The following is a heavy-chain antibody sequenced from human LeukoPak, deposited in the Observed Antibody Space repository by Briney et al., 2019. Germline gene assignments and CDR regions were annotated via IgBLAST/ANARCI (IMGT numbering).Heavy chain of an antibody. Sequence: GGSLRLSCAASGFTFSSYWMSWVRQAPGKGLEWVANIKQDGSEKYYVDSVKGRFTISRDNAKNSLYLQMNSLRAEDTAVYYCTRDLPVPSLVRGIIIYGLIDYWGQGTLVTVSS. D-gene: IGHD3-10*01. J-gene: IGHJ4*02. V-gene: IGHV3-7*01. CDR3: TRDLPVPSLVRGIIIYGLIDY. CDR2: IKQDGSEK. CDR1: GFTFSSYW.